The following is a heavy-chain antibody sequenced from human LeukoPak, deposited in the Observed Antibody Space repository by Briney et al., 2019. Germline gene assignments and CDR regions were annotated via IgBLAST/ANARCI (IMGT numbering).Heavy chain of an antibody. Sequence: PSETLSLTCTVSGGSISSHYWSWIRQPPGKGLEWIGYIYYSGSTNYNPSLKSRVTISVDTSKNQFSLKLSSVTAADTAVYYCARISSGWYLGGYYFDYWGKGTLVTVSS. D-gene: IGHD6-19*01. CDR3: ARISSGWYLGGYYFDY. J-gene: IGHJ4*02. CDR1: GGSISSHY. CDR2: IYYSGST. V-gene: IGHV4-59*11.